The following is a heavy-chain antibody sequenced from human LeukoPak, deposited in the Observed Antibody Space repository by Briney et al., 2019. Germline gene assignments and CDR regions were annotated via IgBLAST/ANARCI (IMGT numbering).Heavy chain of an antibody. V-gene: IGHV4-34*01. CDR2: INHSGST. J-gene: IGHJ4*02. D-gene: IGHD2-2*01. Sequence: SETLSLTCAVYGGPFSGYYWSWIRQPPGKGLEWIGEINHSGSTNYNPSLKSRVTISVDTSKNQFSLKLSSVTAADTAVYYCARGRSVVVPAAIDLYYFDYWGQGTLVTVSS. CDR3: ARGRSVVVPAAIDLYYFDY. CDR1: GGPFSGYY.